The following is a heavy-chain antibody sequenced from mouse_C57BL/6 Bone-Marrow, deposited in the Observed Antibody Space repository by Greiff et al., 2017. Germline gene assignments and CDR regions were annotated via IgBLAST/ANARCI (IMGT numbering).Heavy chain of an antibody. CDR2: LYPGDGDT. J-gene: IGHJ4*01. CDR1: GYAFSSSW. Sequence: QVQLQQSGPELVKPGASVKISCKASGYAFSSSWMNWVKQRPGKGLEWIGRLYPGDGDTNYNGKFKGKATLTADKSSSTAYMQLSSLTSEDSAVYFCARLEYKDAMDYWGQGTSVTVSS. D-gene: IGHD1-3*01. CDR3: ARLEYKDAMDY. V-gene: IGHV1-82*01.